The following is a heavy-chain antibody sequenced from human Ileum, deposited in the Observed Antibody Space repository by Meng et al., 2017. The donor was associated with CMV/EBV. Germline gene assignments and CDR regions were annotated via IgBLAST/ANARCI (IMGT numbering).Heavy chain of an antibody. V-gene: IGHV3-23*01. Sequence: ASGLTFRNYAMTWVRQAPGKGLEWVAVISDTGGAIFYADSVKGRFTISRDSSKNTLFLQMNSLRADDTAVYYCAKRGEHSGDYYFDYWGQGTLVTVSS. D-gene: IGHD1-26*01. CDR2: ISDTGGAI. CDR3: AKRGEHSGDYYFDY. CDR1: GLTFRNYA. J-gene: IGHJ4*02.